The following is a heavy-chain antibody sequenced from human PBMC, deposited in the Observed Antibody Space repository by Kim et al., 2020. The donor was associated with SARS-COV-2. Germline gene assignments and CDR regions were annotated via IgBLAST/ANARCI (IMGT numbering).Heavy chain of an antibody. J-gene: IGHJ4*02. D-gene: IGHD1-1*01. CDR1: GGSISSSSYY. CDR2: VHYGGST. V-gene: IGHV4-39*07. CDR3: ARAWTAPTD. Sequence: SETLSLTCTVSGGSISSSSYYWGWIRQPPGKGLEWIGSVHYGGSTYYNPSLKSRLTISEDLSKKQFSLKLSSVTAADTAVYYCARAWTAPTDWGQGTLVTVSS.